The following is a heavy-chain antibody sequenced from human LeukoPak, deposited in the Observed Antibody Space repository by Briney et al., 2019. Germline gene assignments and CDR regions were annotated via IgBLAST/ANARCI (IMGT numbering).Heavy chain of an antibody. Sequence: GGSLRLSCAVSGFTVSSSYMSWVRQAPGKGLEWVSLTYSGGNTYYTDSVKGRFTISRDNSKNTLYLQMNSLRAEDTAVYYCARRVTTGSYFDLWGRGTLVTVSS. CDR1: GFTVSSSY. J-gene: IGHJ2*01. CDR3: ARRVTTGSYFDL. D-gene: IGHD4-17*01. CDR2: TYSGGNT. V-gene: IGHV3-66*01.